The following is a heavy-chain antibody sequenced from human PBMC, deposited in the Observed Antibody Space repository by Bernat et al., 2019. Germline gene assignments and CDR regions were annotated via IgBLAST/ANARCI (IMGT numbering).Heavy chain of an antibody. Sequence: EVQLVESGGALVQPGGSLRLSCAASGFTFSNYNMNWVRQAPGKGLEWVSHISGSGTTIYNADSVKGRFTISRDNAKNSLYLQMNSLRAEDTAVYYCAREFMTLYWYFDLWGRGTLVTVSS. CDR3: AREFMTLYWYFDL. CDR2: ISGSGTTI. J-gene: IGHJ2*01. D-gene: IGHD2-21*02. CDR1: GFTFSNYN. V-gene: IGHV3-48*01.